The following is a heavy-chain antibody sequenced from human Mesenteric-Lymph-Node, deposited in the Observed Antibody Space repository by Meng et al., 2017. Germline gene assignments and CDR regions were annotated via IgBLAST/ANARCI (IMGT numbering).Heavy chain of an antibody. J-gene: IGHJ4*02. D-gene: IGHD6-19*01. CDR2: IYYSGRT. Sequence: QVQPQESGPGLVKPSQTLSLTCTVSGGAVSRGGYYWTWIRQHPGKGLEWFRHIYYSGRTFYNPSLKRRVIISIDTSKNQFSLNLRSVTAADTAVYYCARVSSGWDYFDYWGQGTLVTVSS. CDR3: ARVSSGWDYFDY. CDR1: GGAVSRGGYY. V-gene: IGHV4-31*03.